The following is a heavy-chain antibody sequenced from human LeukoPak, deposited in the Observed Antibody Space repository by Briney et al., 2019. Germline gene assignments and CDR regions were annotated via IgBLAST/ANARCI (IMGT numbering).Heavy chain of an antibody. CDR2: IAPSSSII. CDR1: GFTFSSYW. J-gene: IGHJ3*02. Sequence: GGSLRLSCAASGFTFSSYWMSWVRQAPGKGLEWVSYIAPSSSIIYYSDSVKGRFTISRDDAKNSLYLQMNSLRAEDTAVYYCARRQGRRGIVGPTILKGAFDIWGQGTMVTVSS. D-gene: IGHD1-26*01. V-gene: IGHV3-48*01. CDR3: ARRQGRRGIVGPTILKGAFDI.